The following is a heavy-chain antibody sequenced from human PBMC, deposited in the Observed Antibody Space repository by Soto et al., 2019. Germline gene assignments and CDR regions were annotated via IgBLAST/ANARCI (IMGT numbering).Heavy chain of an antibody. CDR3: ARSPDSSGYYPRWYYYGMDV. CDR1: CGSISSSNW. J-gene: IGHJ6*02. D-gene: IGHD3-22*01. CDR2: IYHSGST. Sequence: SETLSLXCAVSCGSISSSNWWSWVRQPPGKGLEWIGEIYHSGSTNYNPSLKSRVTISVDKSKNQFSLKLSSVTAADTAVYYCARSPDSSGYYPRWYYYGMDVWGQGTTVT. V-gene: IGHV4-4*02.